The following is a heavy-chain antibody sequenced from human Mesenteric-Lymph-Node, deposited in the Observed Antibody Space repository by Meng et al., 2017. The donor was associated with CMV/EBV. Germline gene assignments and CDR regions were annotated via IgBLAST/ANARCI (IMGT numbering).Heavy chain of an antibody. J-gene: IGHJ4*02. CDR3: ARPGGYYFDY. D-gene: IGHD3-10*01. CDR2: INSDGSST. CDR1: GFTLSSYR. Sequence: GGSLRLSCVASGFTLSSYRINWVRQAPGKGLEWVSRINSDGSSTSYADSVKGRFTISRDNAKNTLYLQMNSLRAEDTAVYYCARPGGYYFDYWGQGTLVTVSS. V-gene: IGHV3-74*01.